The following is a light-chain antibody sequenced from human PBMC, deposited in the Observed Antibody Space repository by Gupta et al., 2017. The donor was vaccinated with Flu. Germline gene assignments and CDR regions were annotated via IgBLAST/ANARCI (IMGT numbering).Light chain of an antibody. Sequence: PSSLSASVGDRVTITCRASQKIGSYLNWYQQKPGKAPKLLIFSASWVGSGVPSRFSGSVSETDFTLTISSRQPEDFATYYCQQTDSAPFTFGRGTKVDIK. J-gene: IGKJ4*01. CDR3: QQTDSAPFT. CDR2: SAS. V-gene: IGKV1-39*01. CDR1: QKIGSY.